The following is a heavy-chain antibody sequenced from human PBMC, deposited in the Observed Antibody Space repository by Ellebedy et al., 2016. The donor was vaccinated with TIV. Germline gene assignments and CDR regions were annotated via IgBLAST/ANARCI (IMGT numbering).Heavy chain of an antibody. Sequence: ASVKVSCXASGYTFTGYYMHWVRQAPGQGLEWMGWINPNSGGTNYAQKFQGRVTMTRDTSISTAYMELSRLRSDDTAVYYCAAPQGHGYNYGMYGSWGQGTLVTVSS. D-gene: IGHD5-24*01. CDR3: AAPQGHGYNYGMYGS. J-gene: IGHJ5*02. CDR2: INPNSGGT. CDR1: GYTFTGYY. V-gene: IGHV1-2*02.